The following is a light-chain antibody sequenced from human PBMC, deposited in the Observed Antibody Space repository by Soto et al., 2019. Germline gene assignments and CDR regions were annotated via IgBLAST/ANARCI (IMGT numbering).Light chain of an antibody. CDR2: EDT. CDR3: CSHAGRGTVV. J-gene: IGLJ2*01. Sequence: QSALAQPASVSGSPGQSITISCTGTSSDVGRYNLVSWYQQHPGKAPRLVIYEDTKRPSGVSDRFSGSKSGNTASLTISGLQTGDEADYHCCSHAGRGTVVFGGGTKLTVL. CDR1: SSDVGRYNL. V-gene: IGLV2-23*01.